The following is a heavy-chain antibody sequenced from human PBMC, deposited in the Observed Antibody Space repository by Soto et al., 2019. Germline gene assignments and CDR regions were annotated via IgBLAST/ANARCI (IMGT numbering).Heavy chain of an antibody. CDR3: AKDSSGYYYGVFDY. Sequence: GASVKVSCKSSGYTFTSYGISGARQAPGQGLEWMGWISAYNGNTNYAQKLQGRVTMTTDTSTSTAYMELRSLRSDDTAVYYCAKDSSGYYYGVFDYWGQGTLVTVSS. V-gene: IGHV1-18*04. D-gene: IGHD3-22*01. CDR1: GYTFTSYG. CDR2: ISAYNGNT. J-gene: IGHJ4*02.